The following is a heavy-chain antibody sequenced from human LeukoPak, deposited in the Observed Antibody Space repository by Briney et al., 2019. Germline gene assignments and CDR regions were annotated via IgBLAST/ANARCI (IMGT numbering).Heavy chain of an antibody. J-gene: IGHJ5*02. V-gene: IGHV1-69*04. CDR2: IIPILGIA. Sequence: GASVKVSCKASGGTFSSYAISWVRQAPGQGLEWMGRIIPILGIANYAQKFQGRVTITADKSTSTAYMELSSLRSEDTAVYYCASMYSGSYRTLTGWFDPWGQGTLVTVSS. D-gene: IGHD1-26*01. CDR1: GGTFSSYA. CDR3: ASMYSGSYRTLTGWFDP.